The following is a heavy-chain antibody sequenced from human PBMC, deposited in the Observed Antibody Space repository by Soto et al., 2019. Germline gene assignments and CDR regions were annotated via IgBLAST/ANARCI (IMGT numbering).Heavy chain of an antibody. V-gene: IGHV4-34*01. CDR1: GGSFSGYY. CDR3: AREVWNYDILTGYYRGWFDP. Sequence: SETLSLTCAVYGGSFSGYYWSWIRQPPGKGLEWIGEINHSGSTNYNPSLKGRVTISVDTSKNQFSLKLSSVTAADTAVYYCAREVWNYDILTGYYRGWFDPWGQGTLVTVSS. J-gene: IGHJ5*02. CDR2: INHSGST. D-gene: IGHD3-9*01.